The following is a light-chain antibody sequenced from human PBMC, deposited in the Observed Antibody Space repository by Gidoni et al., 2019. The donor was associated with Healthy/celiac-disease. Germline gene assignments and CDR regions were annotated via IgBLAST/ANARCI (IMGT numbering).Light chain of an antibody. CDR1: QSDSSSY. J-gene: IGKJ1*01. Sequence: EIVWTQSPGTLSLSPGERATLSCRASQSDSSSYLAWYQPKPGQAPRLLTYGASSRATGIPDRFSGSGSGTGFTLTISRLEPEDFAVYYCQQYGSSSWTFGQGTKVEIK. CDR2: GAS. V-gene: IGKV3-20*01. CDR3: QQYGSSSWT.